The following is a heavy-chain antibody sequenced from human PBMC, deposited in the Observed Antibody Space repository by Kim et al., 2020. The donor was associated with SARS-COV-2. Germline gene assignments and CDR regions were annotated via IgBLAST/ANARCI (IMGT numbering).Heavy chain of an antibody. CDR2: EK. CDR3: ARAAYSGWDR. Sequence: EKYYVDSVKGRFTISRDNAKNSLYLQMNSLRAEDTAVYYCARAAYSGWDRWGQGTLVTVSS. D-gene: IGHD6-19*01. V-gene: IGHV3-7*01. J-gene: IGHJ4*02.